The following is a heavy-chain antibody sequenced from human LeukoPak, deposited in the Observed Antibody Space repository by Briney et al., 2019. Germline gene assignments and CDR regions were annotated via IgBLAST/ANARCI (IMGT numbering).Heavy chain of an antibody. V-gene: IGHV3-74*01. CDR3: ARADRPGTFYAFDI. Sequence: GGSLRLSCAASGFTFSAYWMHWVRQVPGKGLVWVSRINNDGTATFFADSVKGRFTISRDNAKNTLYLQMDSLRAEDTAVYYCARADRPGTFYAFDIWGQGTMVTVSS. CDR2: INNDGTAT. CDR1: GFTFSAYW. J-gene: IGHJ3*02.